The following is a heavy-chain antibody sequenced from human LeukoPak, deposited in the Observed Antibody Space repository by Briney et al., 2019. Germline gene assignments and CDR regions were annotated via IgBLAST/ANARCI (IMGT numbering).Heavy chain of an antibody. CDR1: GFAFSIYA. J-gene: IGHJ6*02. CDR3: ARDSEGYSSGWYRGLFYYYGMDV. D-gene: IGHD6-19*01. CDR2: ISGSGGST. V-gene: IGHV3-23*01. Sequence: PGGSLRLSCAASGFAFSIYAMSWVRQAPGKGLEWVSAISGSGGSTYYAASVKGRFTISRDNAKNSLYLQMNSLRAEDTAVYYCARDSEGYSSGWYRGLFYYYGMDVWGQGTTVTVSS.